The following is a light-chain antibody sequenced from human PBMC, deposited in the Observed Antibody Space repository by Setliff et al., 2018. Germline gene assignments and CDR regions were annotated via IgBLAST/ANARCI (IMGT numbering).Light chain of an antibody. J-gene: IGLJ1*01. CDR2: EVS. CDR1: SSDIGGYNY. CDR3: SSYASSSIPYV. V-gene: IGLV2-14*01. Sequence: LTQPASVSGSPGQSITISCTGTSSDIGGYNYVSWYQQHSGKAPKLMIYEVSNRPSGVSNRFSGSKSGNTASLTISGLQAEDEADYYCSSYASSSIPYVFGSGTKGTVL.